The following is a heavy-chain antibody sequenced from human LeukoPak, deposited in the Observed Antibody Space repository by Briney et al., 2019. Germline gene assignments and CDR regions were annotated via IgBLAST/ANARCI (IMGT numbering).Heavy chain of an antibody. CDR2: MNPNSGNT. Sequence: ASVKVSCKASGYTFTSYDINWVRQATGQGLEWMGWMNPNSGNTGYAQKFQGRVTMTRNTSISTAYMELSSLRSDDTAVYYCARSPAAIAENDYWGQGTLVTVSS. V-gene: IGHV1-8*01. CDR1: GYTFTSYD. J-gene: IGHJ4*02. D-gene: IGHD2-2*01. CDR3: ARSPAAIAENDY.